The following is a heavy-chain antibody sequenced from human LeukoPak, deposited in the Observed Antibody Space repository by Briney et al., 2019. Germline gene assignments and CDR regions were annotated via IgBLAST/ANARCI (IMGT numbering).Heavy chain of an antibody. D-gene: IGHD1-26*01. CDR1: GYTFTNYH. Sequence: ASVKVSCKASGYTFTNYHMHWVRQAPGQGLEWMGIINPRGGSTTYAQKIQGRVTMTSDTSTGTFYMQLSSLTSDDTAVYYCARAVGAQSQNWGQGTLVTVSS. J-gene: IGHJ4*02. V-gene: IGHV1-46*01. CDR3: ARAVGAQSQN. CDR2: INPRGGST.